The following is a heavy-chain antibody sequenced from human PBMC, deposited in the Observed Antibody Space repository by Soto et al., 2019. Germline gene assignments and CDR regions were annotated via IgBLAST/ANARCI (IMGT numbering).Heavy chain of an antibody. Sequence: GESLKISCKGSGYSFTSYWIGWVRQMPGKGLEWMGIIYPGDSDTRYSPSFQGQVTISADKSISTAYLQWSSLKASDTAMYYCARNHHSSASHGDMDLWGQGTTVTVSS. CDR1: GYSFTSYW. V-gene: IGHV5-51*01. D-gene: IGHD6-25*01. J-gene: IGHJ6*02. CDR3: ARNHHSSASHGDMDL. CDR2: IYPGDSDT.